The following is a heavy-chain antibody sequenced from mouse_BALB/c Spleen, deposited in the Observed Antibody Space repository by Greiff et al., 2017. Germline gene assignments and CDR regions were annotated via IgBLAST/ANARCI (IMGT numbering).Heavy chain of an antibody. D-gene: IGHD2-1*01. CDR1: GYTFTSYY. CDR3: ARQEMGNYAWFAY. Sequence: QVQLQQSGPELVKPGASVRISCKASGYTFTSYYIHWVKQRPGQGLEWIGWIYPGNVNTKYNEKFKGKATLTADKSSSTAYMQLSSLTSEDSAVYFCARQEMGNYAWFAYWGQGTLVTVSA. J-gene: IGHJ3*01. V-gene: IGHV1S56*01. CDR2: IYPGNVNT.